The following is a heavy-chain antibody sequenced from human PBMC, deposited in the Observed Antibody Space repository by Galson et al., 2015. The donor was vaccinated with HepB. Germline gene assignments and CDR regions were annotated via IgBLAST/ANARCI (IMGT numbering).Heavy chain of an antibody. J-gene: IGHJ4*02. CDR1: GYRFTDYG. CDR2: INTSNGNT. Sequence: SVKVSCKASGYRFTDYGINWVRQAPGQGLEWMGWINTSNGNTAFAQKVQGRVTMTTDTSTSIAYMELRSLRFGDTAVYYCAAGGDGKNFFVSWGQGTPVTVSS. V-gene: IGHV1-18*01. CDR3: AAGGDGKNFFVS. D-gene: IGHD3-16*01.